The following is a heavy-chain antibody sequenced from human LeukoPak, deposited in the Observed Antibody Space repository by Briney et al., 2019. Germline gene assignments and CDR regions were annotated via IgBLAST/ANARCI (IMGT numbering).Heavy chain of an antibody. J-gene: IGHJ3*02. CDR3: ARSPLSSSALDI. CDR2: IIPIFGTA. D-gene: IGHD2/OR15-2a*01. V-gene: IGHV1-69*05. CDR1: GGTFSSYA. Sequence: ASVKVSCKASGGTFSSYAISWVRQAPGQGLEWMGGIIPIFGTANYAQKFQGRVTITTDESTSTAYMELSSLRSEDTAVYYCARSPLSSSALDIWGQGTMVTVSS.